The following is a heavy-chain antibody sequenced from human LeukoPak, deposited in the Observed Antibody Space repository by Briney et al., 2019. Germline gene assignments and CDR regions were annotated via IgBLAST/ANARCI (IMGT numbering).Heavy chain of an antibody. CDR2: IKQDGSEK. J-gene: IGHJ3*02. D-gene: IGHD6-19*01. CDR1: GFTVSSNY. CDR3: ARDTGIAVEPDAFDI. V-gene: IGHV3-7*03. Sequence: GGSLRLSCAASGFTVSSNYMSWVRQAPGKGLEWVANIKQDGSEKCYVDSVKGRFTISRDNAKNSLYLQMNSLRAEDTAVYYCARDTGIAVEPDAFDIWGQGTMVTVSS.